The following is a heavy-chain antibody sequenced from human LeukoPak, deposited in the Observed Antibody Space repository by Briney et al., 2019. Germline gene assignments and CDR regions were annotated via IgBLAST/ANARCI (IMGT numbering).Heavy chain of an antibody. CDR3: ARDQRGFSYSKYYFDY. CDR2: ICYSLTNN. CDR1: GFSFSSYG. J-gene: IGHJ4*02. D-gene: IGHD5-18*01. V-gene: IGHV3-33*01. Sequence: PGGXLRLSCAASGFSFSSYGMQWVGQAPGKGVEGVAVICYSLTNNFYADSVKRRFTISRDNSKNPLYLQMNSLRAEDTAVYYCARDQRGFSYSKYYFDYWGQGTLVTVSS.